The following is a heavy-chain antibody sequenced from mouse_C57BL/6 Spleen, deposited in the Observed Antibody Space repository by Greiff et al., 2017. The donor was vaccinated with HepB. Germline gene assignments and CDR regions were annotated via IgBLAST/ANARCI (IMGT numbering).Heavy chain of an antibody. CDR2: IYPRSGNT. Sequence: QVQLQQSGAELARPGASVKLSCKASGYTFTSYGISWVKQRTGQGLEWIGEIYPRSGNTYYNEKFKGKATLTADKSSSTAYMELRSLTSEDSAVYFCARSPPYYGSSLWYFDVWGTGTTVTVSS. CDR3: ARSPPYYGSSLWYFDV. D-gene: IGHD1-1*01. CDR1: GYTFTSYG. V-gene: IGHV1-81*01. J-gene: IGHJ1*03.